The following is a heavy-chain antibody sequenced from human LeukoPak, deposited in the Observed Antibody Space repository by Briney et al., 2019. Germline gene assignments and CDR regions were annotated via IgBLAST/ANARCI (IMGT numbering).Heavy chain of an antibody. CDR3: ARRRRLYSSSYNWFDP. Sequence: SETLSLTCTVSGGSISSSSYYWGWIRQPPGKGLEWIGSIYYSGSTYYNPSLKSRVTISVDTSKNQFSLKLSSVTAADTAVYYCARRRRLYSSSYNWFDPWGQGTLVTVSS. CDR2: IYYSGST. D-gene: IGHD6-13*01. V-gene: IGHV4-39*01. J-gene: IGHJ5*02. CDR1: GGSISSSSYY.